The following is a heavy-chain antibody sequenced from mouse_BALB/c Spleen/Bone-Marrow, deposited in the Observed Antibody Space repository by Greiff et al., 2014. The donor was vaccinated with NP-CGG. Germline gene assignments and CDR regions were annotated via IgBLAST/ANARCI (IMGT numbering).Heavy chain of an antibody. V-gene: IGHV1-4*01. J-gene: IGHJ3*01. CDR3: ARSNGNYVLAY. CDR1: GYTFTSYT. D-gene: IGHD2-1*01. CDR2: INPSSGYT. Sequence: LVESGAELARPGASVKMSCKASGYTFTSYTMHWVKQRPGQGLEWIGYINPSSGYTNYNQKFKDKATLTADKSSSTAYMQLSSLTSEDSAVYYCARSNGNYVLAYWGQGTLVTVSA.